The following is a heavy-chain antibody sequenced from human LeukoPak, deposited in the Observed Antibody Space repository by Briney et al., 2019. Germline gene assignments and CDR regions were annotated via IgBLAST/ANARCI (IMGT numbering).Heavy chain of an antibody. V-gene: IGHV3-73*01. CDR3: TRHSDKYCSGAGCYVNNFYGLDV. CDR1: GFTFSGSA. Sequence: GGSLKLSCAASGFTFSGSAMHWVRQASGKGLEWVGRIRSRANSYVTAYAASVEGGFIISRDDSKNSAYLQMNGLKAEDTAVYYCTRHSDKYCSGAGCYVNNFYGLDVWGQGTTVTVSS. J-gene: IGHJ6*02. CDR2: IRSRANSYVT. D-gene: IGHD2-15*01.